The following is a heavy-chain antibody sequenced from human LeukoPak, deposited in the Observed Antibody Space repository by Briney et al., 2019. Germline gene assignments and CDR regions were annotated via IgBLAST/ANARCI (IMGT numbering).Heavy chain of an antibody. D-gene: IGHD1-26*01. J-gene: IGHJ4*02. CDR1: GGSLSSSSYY. CDR2: IYYSGST. V-gene: IGHV4-39*07. Sequence: SETLSLTCTVSGGSLSSSSYYWGWIRQPPGKGLEWIGSIYYSGSTYYNPSLKSRVTISVDTSKNQFSLKLSSVTAADTAVYYCARDPIGIVGASEHDYWGQGTLVTVSS. CDR3: ARDPIGIVGASEHDY.